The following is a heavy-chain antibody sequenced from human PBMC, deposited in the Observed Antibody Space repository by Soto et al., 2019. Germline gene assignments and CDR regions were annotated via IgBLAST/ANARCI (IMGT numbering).Heavy chain of an antibody. Sequence: EVQLVESGGGLVQPGGSLRLSCAASGFTFSIYWMHWVRQAPGKGLVWVSRMNMDGSRTSYADFAKGRFTISRDDAKSRVYLQMSNLRAEDTAVYYCVRGDGDRYDGHGYLGRHWGQGPLVTVSS. CDR3: VRGDGDRYDGHGYLGRH. V-gene: IGHV3-74*01. CDR1: GFTFSIYW. CDR2: MNMDGSRT. J-gene: IGHJ4*02. D-gene: IGHD2-21*01.